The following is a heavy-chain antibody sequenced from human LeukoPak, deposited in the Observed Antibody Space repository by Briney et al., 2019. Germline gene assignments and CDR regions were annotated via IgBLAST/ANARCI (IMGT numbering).Heavy chain of an antibody. Sequence: SETLSLTCTVSGGSISSYYWSWIRQPPGKGLEWIGYIYYSGSTNYNPSLKSRVTISVDTSKNQFSLKLSSVTAADAAVYYCAVYCSSTSCYNAFDIWGQGTMVTVSS. CDR3: AVYCSSTSCYNAFDI. D-gene: IGHD2-2*02. CDR2: IYYSGST. V-gene: IGHV4-59*01. J-gene: IGHJ3*02. CDR1: GGSISSYY.